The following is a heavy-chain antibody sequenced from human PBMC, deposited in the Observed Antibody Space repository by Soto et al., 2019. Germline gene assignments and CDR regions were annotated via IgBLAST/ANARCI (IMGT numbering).Heavy chain of an antibody. CDR2: IIPIFGTA. V-gene: IGHV1-69*13. CDR1: GGTFSSYA. D-gene: IGHD6-13*01. J-gene: IGHJ6*02. CDR3: ARSSSSWYGGYYYYYGMDV. Sequence: SVKVSCKASGGTFSSYAISWVRQAPGQGLEWMGGIIPIFGTANYAQKFQGRVTITADESTSTAYMELSSLRSEDTAVYYCARSSSSWYGGYYYYYGMDVWGQGTTVTGLL.